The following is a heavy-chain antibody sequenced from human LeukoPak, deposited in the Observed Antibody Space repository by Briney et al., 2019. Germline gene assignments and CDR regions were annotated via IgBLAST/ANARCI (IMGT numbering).Heavy chain of an antibody. J-gene: IGHJ4*02. CDR3: ARDRGFN. D-gene: IGHD3-10*01. Sequence: PGGSLRLSCAASGFTVSSNHVSWVRQAPGKGLEWVSVLYSGGGTYYADSVKGRFTISRDNSKNTLYLQMNSLRVEDTAVYYCARDRGFNWGQGTLVTVSS. CDR1: GFTVSSNH. CDR2: LYSGGGT. V-gene: IGHV3-66*01.